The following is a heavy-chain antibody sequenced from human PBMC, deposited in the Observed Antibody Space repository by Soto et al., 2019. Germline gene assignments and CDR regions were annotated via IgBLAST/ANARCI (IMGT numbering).Heavy chain of an antibody. Sequence: SETLSLTCAVYGGSFSGYYWSWIRQPLGKGLEWIGEINHSGSTNYNPSLKSRVTISVDTSKNQFSLKLSSVTAADTAVYYCATTLRDGYNWALDYWGQGTLVTVSS. CDR3: ATTLRDGYNWALDY. D-gene: IGHD5-12*01. CDR2: INHSGST. CDR1: GGSFSGYY. V-gene: IGHV4-34*01. J-gene: IGHJ4*02.